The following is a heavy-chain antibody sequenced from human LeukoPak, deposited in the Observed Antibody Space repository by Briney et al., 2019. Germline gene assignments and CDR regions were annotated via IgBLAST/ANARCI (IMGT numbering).Heavy chain of an antibody. V-gene: IGHV3-7*01. CDR1: GFTFSSYE. CDR2: IKQDGSEK. Sequence: GGSLRLSCAASGFTFSSYEMNWVRQAPGKGLEWVANIKQDGSEKYYVDSVEGRFTISRDNAKNSLYLQMNSLRAEDTAVYYCARDVSSWYYFDYWGQGTLVTVSS. CDR3: ARDVSSWYYFDY. D-gene: IGHD6-13*01. J-gene: IGHJ4*02.